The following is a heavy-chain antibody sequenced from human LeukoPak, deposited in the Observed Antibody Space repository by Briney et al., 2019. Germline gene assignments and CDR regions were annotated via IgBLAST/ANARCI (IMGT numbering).Heavy chain of an antibody. CDR2: ISGGGST. V-gene: IGHV3-23*01. CDR1: GFTFRSYA. J-gene: IGHJ3*02. CDR3: AKDQAKWLLGVFDI. D-gene: IGHD6-19*01. Sequence: GGSLRLSCAASGFTFRSYAMSWGRQAPGKGLEWVSGISGGGSTEYADSVKGRFTISRDNTKNTLILQMNSLRAEDTAVYYCAKDQAKWLLGVFDIWGRGTMVTASS.